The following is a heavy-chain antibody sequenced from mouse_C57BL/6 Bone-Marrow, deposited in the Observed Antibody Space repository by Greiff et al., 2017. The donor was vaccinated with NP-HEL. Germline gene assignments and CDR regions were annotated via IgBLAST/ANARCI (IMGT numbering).Heavy chain of an antibody. CDR3: ARGNSYAMDY. J-gene: IGHJ4*01. V-gene: IGHV1-42*01. Sequence: VQLQQSGPELVKPGASVKISCKASGYSFTGYYMNWVKQSPEQSLEWIGEINPSTGGTTYNQKFKAKATLTVDKSSSTAYMQLNSLTSEDSAGYYGARGNSYAMDYWGQGTSVTVSS. D-gene: IGHD2-1*01. CDR2: INPSTGGT. CDR1: GYSFTGYY.